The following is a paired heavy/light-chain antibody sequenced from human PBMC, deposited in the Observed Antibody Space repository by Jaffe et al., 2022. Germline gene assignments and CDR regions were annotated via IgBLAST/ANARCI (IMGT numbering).Heavy chain of an antibody. Sequence: QVQLVQSGAEVKKPGSSVKVSCKASGGTFSSYTISWVRQAPGQGLEWMGRIIPILGIANYAQKFQGRVTITADKSTSTAYMELSSLRSEDTAVYYCARDSGGDYGDYYFDYWGQGTLVTVSS. CDR3: ARDSGGDYGDYYFDY. CDR2: IIPILGIA. J-gene: IGHJ4*02. V-gene: IGHV1-69*08. CDR1: GGTFSSYT. D-gene: IGHD4-17*01.
Light chain of an antibody. Sequence: SSELTQDPAVSVALGQTVRITCQGDSLRSYYASWYQQKPGQAPVLVIYGKNNRPSGIPDRFSGSSSGNTASLTITGAQAEDEADYYCNSRDSSGNHLSYVFGTGTKVTVL. CDR3: NSRDSSGNHLSYV. CDR2: GKN. CDR1: SLRSYY. J-gene: IGLJ1*01. V-gene: IGLV3-19*01.